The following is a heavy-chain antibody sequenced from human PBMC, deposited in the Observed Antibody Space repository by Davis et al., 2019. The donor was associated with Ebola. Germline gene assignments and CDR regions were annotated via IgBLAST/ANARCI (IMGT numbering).Heavy chain of an antibody. V-gene: IGHV1-69*08. J-gene: IGHJ4*02. CDR2: VIPILGTA. CDR3: ARSITMVRGTDYFDY. CDR1: GGTFSNYT. D-gene: IGHD3-10*01. Sequence: AASVKVSCKASGGTFSNYTFHWVRQAPGQGLEWMGRVIPILGTADYAQRFQGRVTLTADKATNTAYMELRSLRSDDTAVYYCARSITMVRGTDYFDYWGQGTLVTVSS.